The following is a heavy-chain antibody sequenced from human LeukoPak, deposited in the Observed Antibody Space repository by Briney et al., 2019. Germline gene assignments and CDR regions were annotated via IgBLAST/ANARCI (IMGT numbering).Heavy chain of an antibody. CDR3: ARTYGYYYYFLDV. Sequence: PGGSLRLSCAASGFTFSDHHMTWIRQAPGRGLEWMSYISGDGETIYFTDSVKGRFSVSRDNAKSSLYLQMDRLRVDDTAVYYCARTYGYYYYFLDVWGKGSTVIVS. CDR1: GFTFSDHH. J-gene: IGHJ6*03. V-gene: IGHV3-11*01. D-gene: IGHD3-10*01. CDR2: ISGDGETI.